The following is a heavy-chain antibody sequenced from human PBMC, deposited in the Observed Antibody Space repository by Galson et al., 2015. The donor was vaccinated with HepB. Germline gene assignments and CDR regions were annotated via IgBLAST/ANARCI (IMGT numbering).Heavy chain of an antibody. Sequence: SLRLSCAVSGFTFRSHAMHWVRQAPGKGLEYVSSINSNGGSIYYADSVKGRFTISRDNSNNVLYLQMSSLKPEDTAVYYCVEDTLYNYGRGHFDYWGQGTLVTVSS. CDR3: VEDTLYNYGRGHFDY. CDR1: GFTFRSHA. D-gene: IGHD3-16*02. J-gene: IGHJ4*02. V-gene: IGHV3-64D*06. CDR2: INSNGGSI.